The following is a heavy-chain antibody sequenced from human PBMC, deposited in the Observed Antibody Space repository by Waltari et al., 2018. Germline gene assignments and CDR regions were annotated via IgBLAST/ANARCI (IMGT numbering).Heavy chain of an antibody. Sequence: EVQLVESGGGLVKPGGSLRLSCAASGFTFSSYSMNWVRQAPGKGLEWVSSIISRSSYIYYADSVKGRFTIARDNAKNSLYLQMNSLRAEDTAVYYCAVTTYYYYYMDVWGKGTTVTVSS. CDR2: IISRSSYI. CDR1: GFTFSSYS. J-gene: IGHJ6*03. V-gene: IGHV3-21*01. CDR3: AVTTYYYYYMDV. D-gene: IGHD4-17*01.